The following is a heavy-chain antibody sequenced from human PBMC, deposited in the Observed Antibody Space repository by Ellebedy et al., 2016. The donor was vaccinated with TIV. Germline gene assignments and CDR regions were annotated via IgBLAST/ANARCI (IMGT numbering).Heavy chain of an antibody. CDR2: ISGSGGST. V-gene: IGHV3-23*01. CDR1: GLTFSSYA. Sequence: GGSLRLXXAASGLTFSSYAMSWVRQAPGKGLEWVSAISGSGGSTYYADSVKGRFTISRDNSKNTLYLQMNSLRAEDTAVYYCAKTYPWYSSSWHYYFDYWGQGTLVTVSS. J-gene: IGHJ4*02. D-gene: IGHD6-13*01. CDR3: AKTYPWYSSSWHYYFDY.